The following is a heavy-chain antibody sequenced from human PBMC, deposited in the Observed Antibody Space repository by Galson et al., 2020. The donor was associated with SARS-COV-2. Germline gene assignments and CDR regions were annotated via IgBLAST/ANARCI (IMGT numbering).Heavy chain of an antibody. Sequence: QLGESLKISCAASGFTVTSNYITWVRQAPGKGLEWVSVIFRGGNTYYADSVKGRFTISRDSSKNTLYLQMNSLRADDTAVYYCASHTAPYYYYYYYMDVWGKGTTVTISS. CDR3: ASHTAPYYYYYYYMDV. D-gene: IGHD5-18*01. CDR2: IFRGGNT. J-gene: IGHJ6*03. V-gene: IGHV3-66*02. CDR1: GFTVTSNY.